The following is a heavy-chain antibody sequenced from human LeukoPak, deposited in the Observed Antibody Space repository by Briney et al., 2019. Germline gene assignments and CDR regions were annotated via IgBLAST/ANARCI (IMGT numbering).Heavy chain of an antibody. CDR2: ISSSSSYI. D-gene: IGHD3-10*01. Sequence: KAGGSLRLSCAASGFTFSSYSMNWVRQAPGKGLEWVSSISSSSSYIYYADSVKGRFTISRDNAKNSLYLQMNSLRAEDTAVYYCARDNTGSVRGVIISSSMDVWGQGTTVTVSS. V-gene: IGHV3-21*01. CDR3: ARDNTGSVRGVIISSSMDV. CDR1: GFTFSSYS. J-gene: IGHJ6*02.